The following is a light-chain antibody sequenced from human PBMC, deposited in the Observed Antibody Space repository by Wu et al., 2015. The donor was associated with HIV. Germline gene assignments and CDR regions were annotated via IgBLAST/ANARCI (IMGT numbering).Light chain of an antibody. J-gene: IGKJ2*01. V-gene: IGKV3-20*01. CDR1: QSVTSNY. Sequence: IVLTQSPGTLSLSPGERATLSCRASQSVTSNYLAWYQHKPGQAPRPLIYGASSRATGIPDRFSGSGSGTDFTLTISRLEPEDFAVYYCQQYDGSPTYTFGQGTKLDIK. CDR3: QQYDGSPTYT. CDR2: GAS.